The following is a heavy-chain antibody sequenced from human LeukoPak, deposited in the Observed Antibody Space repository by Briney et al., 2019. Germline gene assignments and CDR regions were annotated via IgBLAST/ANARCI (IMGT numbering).Heavy chain of an antibody. CDR3: AKDRGSYSTTADS. CDR1: GFTFSDYG. D-gene: IGHD1-26*01. V-gene: IGHV3-33*06. Sequence: GRSLRLSCAASGFTFSDYGIHWVRQAPGKGLEWVAVIWYDGTNKYYGDSVKGRFTISRDNSKNTLYLQMNSLRAEDTAVYYCAKDRGSYSTTADSWGQGTLVTVSS. CDR2: IWYDGTNK. J-gene: IGHJ5*01.